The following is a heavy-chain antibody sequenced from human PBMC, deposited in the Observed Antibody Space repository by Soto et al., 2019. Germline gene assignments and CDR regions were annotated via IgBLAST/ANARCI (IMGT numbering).Heavy chain of an antibody. D-gene: IGHD5-18*01. V-gene: IGHV4-59*01. CDR3: ARQDTAMGYYYYGMDV. J-gene: IGHJ6*02. Sequence: QVQLQESGPGLVKPSETLSLTCTVSGGSISSYYWSWIRQPPGKGLEWIGYIYYSGRTNYNPSLKSRVTISVDTSKNQFSLKLSSVTAADTAVYYCARQDTAMGYYYYGMDVWGQGTTVTVSS. CDR1: GGSISSYY. CDR2: IYYSGRT.